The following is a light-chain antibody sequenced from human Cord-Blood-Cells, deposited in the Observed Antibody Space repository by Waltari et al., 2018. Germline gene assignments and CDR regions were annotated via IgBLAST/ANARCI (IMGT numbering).Light chain of an antibody. V-gene: IGLV2-14*01. J-gene: IGLJ2*01. CDR1: SSDVGGYNY. Sequence: QSALTQPASVSGSPGQSITISCTGTSSDVGGYNYVSWYQPHPGKAPKLMIYDVSNRPAGVSNRFSGSKSGNTAALTISGRQAEDEADYYCSSYTSSSLVFGGGTKLTVL. CDR3: SSYTSSSLV. CDR2: DVS.